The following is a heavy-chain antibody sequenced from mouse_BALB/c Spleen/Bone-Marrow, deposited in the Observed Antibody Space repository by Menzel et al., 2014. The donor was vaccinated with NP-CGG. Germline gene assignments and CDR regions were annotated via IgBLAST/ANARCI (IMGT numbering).Heavy chain of an antibody. J-gene: IGHJ1*01. CDR1: GYTFSSYW. V-gene: IGHV1-9*01. CDR3: GRGGVRGGYWYFDV. CDR2: ILPGSGST. Sequence: QVQLQQSGAELMKPGASVKISCKATGYTFSSYWIEWVKQRPGHGLEWIGEILPGSGSTNYNEKFKGKATFTADTSSNTAYRQRSRRDAGGSAVCWWGRGGVRGGYWYFDVWGAGTTVTVSS.